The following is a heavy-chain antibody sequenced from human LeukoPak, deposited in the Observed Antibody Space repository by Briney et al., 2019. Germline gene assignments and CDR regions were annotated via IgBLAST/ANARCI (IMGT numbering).Heavy chain of an antibody. D-gene: IGHD3-10*01. V-gene: IGHV1-69*06. CDR3: ARAGIDIYGSGGHYNDAFDI. CDR1: GGTFSSYA. CDR2: IIPIFGTA. Sequence: EASVKVSCKASGGTFSSYAISWVRQAPGQGLEWMGGIIPIFGTANYAQKFQGRVTITADKSTSTACMELSSLRSEDTAVYYCARAGIDIYGSGGHYNDAFDIWGQGTMVTVSS. J-gene: IGHJ3*02.